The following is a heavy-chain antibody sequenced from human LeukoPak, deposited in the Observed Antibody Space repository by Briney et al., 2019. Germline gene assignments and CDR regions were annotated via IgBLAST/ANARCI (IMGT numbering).Heavy chain of an antibody. J-gene: IGHJ4*02. CDR2: ISNNGGST. V-gene: IGHV3-64D*09. CDR1: GFTFSSYA. CDR3: VKDRQQLVRCFDY. D-gene: IGHD6-13*01. Sequence: GGSLRLSCSASGFTFSSYAMHWVRQAPGKGLEYASAISNNGGSTYYADSVKGRFTISRDNSKNTLYLQMSSLRAEDTAVYYCVKDRQQLVRCFDYWGQGTLVTVSS.